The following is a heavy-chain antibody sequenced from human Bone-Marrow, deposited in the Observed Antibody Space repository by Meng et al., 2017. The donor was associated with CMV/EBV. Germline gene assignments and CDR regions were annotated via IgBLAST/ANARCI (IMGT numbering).Heavy chain of an antibody. J-gene: IGHJ3*02. D-gene: IGHD3-22*01. Sequence: ASVKVSCKASGYTFTSYDINWVRQATGQGLEWMGWMNPNSGNTGYAQKFQGRVTMTRNTSISTAYMELSSLRSEDTAVYYCARGVRVGVYMIVVANDAFDIWGQGPRVTGSS. CDR3: ARGVRVGVYMIVVANDAFDI. CDR2: MNPNSGNT. V-gene: IGHV1-8*01. CDR1: GYTFTSYD.